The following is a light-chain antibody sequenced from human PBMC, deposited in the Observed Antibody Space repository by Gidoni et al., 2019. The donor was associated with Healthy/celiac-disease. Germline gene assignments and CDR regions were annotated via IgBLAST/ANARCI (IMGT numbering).Light chain of an antibody. J-gene: IGLJ2*01. V-gene: IGLV3-1*01. Sequence: YELTQPPSVPVSPGQTASITCSGDKLGDKYACWYQQKPGQSPVLVIYQDSKRPSGIPERFSGSNSGNTATLTISGTQAMDEADYYCQAWDSSTVVFGGGTKLTVL. CDR2: QDS. CDR1: KLGDKY. CDR3: QAWDSSTVV.